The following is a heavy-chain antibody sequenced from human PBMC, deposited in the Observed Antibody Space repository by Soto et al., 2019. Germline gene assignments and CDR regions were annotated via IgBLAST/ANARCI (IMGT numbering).Heavy chain of an antibody. CDR3: ARGGGVGVAGSAAFDM. CDR2: INPATGAA. D-gene: IGHD3-3*01. Sequence: QLHLVQSGAVVKKPGASVTVSCSASGYPVTAYYMHWVRQAPGRGLEWMGGINPATGAAKYTQTFQGRVTMTRDTSTSTVFMELSGLTSEDTAVFYCARGGGVGVAGSAAFDMWGQGPLVTVSS. J-gene: IGHJ3*02. CDR1: GYPVTAYY. V-gene: IGHV1-2*02.